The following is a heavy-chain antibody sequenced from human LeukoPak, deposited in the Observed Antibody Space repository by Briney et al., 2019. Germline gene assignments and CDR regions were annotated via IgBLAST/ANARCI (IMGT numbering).Heavy chain of an antibody. V-gene: IGHV4-4*09. CDR2: IHASGPT. CDR1: GGSLSTYY. Sequence: SETLSLTCTVSGGSLSTYYWSWIRRPPGKGLECIAYIHASGPTNYNPSLKSRITISVDTSKNQFSLKLSSVTAADTAVYYCARHDAGIAARRFDNWGQGTLVTVSS. J-gene: IGHJ4*02. D-gene: IGHD6-6*01. CDR3: ARHDAGIAARRFDN.